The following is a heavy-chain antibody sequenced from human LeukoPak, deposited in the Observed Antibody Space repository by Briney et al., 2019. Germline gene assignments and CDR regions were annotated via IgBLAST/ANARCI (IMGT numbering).Heavy chain of an antibody. Sequence: GGSLRLSCAASGFTFSSYSMNWVRQAPGKGLKWLSYISSSSSTIYYADSVKGRFTISRDNAKNSLYLQMNSLRAEDTAVYYCARDRIAAAGGWFDPWGQGTLVTVSS. CDR1: GFTFSSYS. J-gene: IGHJ5*02. CDR3: ARDRIAAAGGWFDP. V-gene: IGHV3-48*01. CDR2: ISSSSSTI. D-gene: IGHD6-13*01.